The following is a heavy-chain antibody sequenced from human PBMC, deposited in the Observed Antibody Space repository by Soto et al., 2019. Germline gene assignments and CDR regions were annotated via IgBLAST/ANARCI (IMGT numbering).Heavy chain of an antibody. D-gene: IGHD2-15*01. CDR3: ARRWWGPDY. J-gene: IGHJ4*01. V-gene: IGHV4-59*01. CDR2: IHNSGRT. CDR1: GGSITSYY. Sequence: PSETLSLTCTVSGGSITSYYWSWIRQPPGKGLEWIGYIHNSGRTSYNPSLQSRVTISADVSKNQFSLDLRSVPAADRGVNYCARRWWGPDYWGHGTLVTASS.